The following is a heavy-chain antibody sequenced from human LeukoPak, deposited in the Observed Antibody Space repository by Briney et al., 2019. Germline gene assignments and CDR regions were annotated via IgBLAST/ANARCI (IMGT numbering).Heavy chain of an antibody. CDR2: IYYSGST. Sequence: SETLSLTRTVSGGSISSYYWSWIRQPPGKGLEWIGYIYYSGSTNYNPSLKSRVTISVDTSKNQFSLKLSSVTAADTAVYYCARSYGSGSYASTIFDYWGQGTLVTVSS. V-gene: IGHV4-59*08. D-gene: IGHD3-10*01. CDR1: GGSISSYY. CDR3: ARSYGSGSYASTIFDY. J-gene: IGHJ4*02.